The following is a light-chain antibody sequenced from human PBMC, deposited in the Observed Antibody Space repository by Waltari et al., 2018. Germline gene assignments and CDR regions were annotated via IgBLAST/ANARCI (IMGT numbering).Light chain of an antibody. Sequence: QSALTQPASVSGSPGQSITISCTGTSSAVGGYNHFSWYQQDPGKVPKLIIYDVSERPSGVSDRFSGSKSGNTASLTISGVQAEDETDYYCSSYTNRNTLIFGGGTKLTVL. CDR3: SSYTNRNTLI. CDR2: DVS. J-gene: IGLJ2*01. CDR1: SSAVGGYNH. V-gene: IGLV2-14*01.